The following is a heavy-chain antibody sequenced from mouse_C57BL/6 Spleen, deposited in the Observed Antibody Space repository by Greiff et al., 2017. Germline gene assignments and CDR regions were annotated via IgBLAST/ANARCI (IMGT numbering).Heavy chain of an antibody. CDR1: GFTFSSYA. CDR2: ISDGGSYT. J-gene: IGHJ3*01. V-gene: IGHV5-4*01. Sequence: EVQLVESGGGLVKPGGSLKLSCAASGFTFSSYAMSWVRQTPEKRLEWVATISDGGSYTYYPDNVKGRFTISRDNAKNNLYLQMSHLKSEDTAMYYCARDEDYGTPFAYWGQGTLVTVSA. D-gene: IGHD1-1*01. CDR3: ARDEDYGTPFAY.